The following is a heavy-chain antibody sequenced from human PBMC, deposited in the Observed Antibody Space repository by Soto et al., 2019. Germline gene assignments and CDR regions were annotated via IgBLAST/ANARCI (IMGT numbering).Heavy chain of an antibody. Sequence: QVQLVESGGGVVQPGRSLRLSCAASGFTFNSYGTHWVRQGPGNGLEWVAFISYDSTKTYYADSVKGRFIISRDNSNSALYVQMNSLTGEDTAVYYCARTRSAWSDFHYYSLDVWGQGTTVTVSS. CDR2: ISYDSTKT. CDR3: ARTRSAWSDFHYYSLDV. V-gene: IGHV3-30*03. CDR1: GFTFNSYG. D-gene: IGHD1-26*01. J-gene: IGHJ6*02.